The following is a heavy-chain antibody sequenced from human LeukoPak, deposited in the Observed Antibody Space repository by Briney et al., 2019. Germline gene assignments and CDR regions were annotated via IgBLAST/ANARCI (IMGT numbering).Heavy chain of an antibody. Sequence: GRSLRLSCAASGFTVSSNYMSWVRQAPGKGLEWVSVIYSGGSTYYADSVKGRFTISRDNSKNTLYLQMNSLRAEDTAIYYCARDNGDYLGSGFDYWGQGTLVTVSS. V-gene: IGHV3-53*01. CDR3: ARDNGDYLGSGFDY. CDR2: IYSGGST. D-gene: IGHD4-17*01. J-gene: IGHJ4*02. CDR1: GFTVSSNY.